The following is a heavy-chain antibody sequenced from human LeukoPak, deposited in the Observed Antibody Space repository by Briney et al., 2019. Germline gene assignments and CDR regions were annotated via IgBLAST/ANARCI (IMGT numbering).Heavy chain of an antibody. V-gene: IGHV4-31*03. D-gene: IGHD3-22*01. CDR1: GGSISSGGYY. CDR2: IYYSGST. J-gene: IGHJ4*02. CDR3: ARVDYYDSSGYPYYFDY. Sequence: SQTLSLTCTVSGGSISSGGYYWSWIRQHPGKGLEWIGYIYYSGSTYYNPSLKSGVTISVDTSKNQFSLKLSSVTAADTAVYYCARVDYYDSSGYPYYFDYWGQGTLVTVSS.